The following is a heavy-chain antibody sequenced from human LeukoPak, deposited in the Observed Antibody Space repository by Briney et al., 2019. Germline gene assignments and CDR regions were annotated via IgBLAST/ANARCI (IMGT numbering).Heavy chain of an antibody. J-gene: IGHJ5*02. CDR3: AITYSSLSFSFDP. V-gene: IGHV5-51*01. D-gene: IGHD6-13*01. Sequence: GESLKISCKGSGYRFTSYWIGWVRQMPGKGLEWMGIIYPGDSDTRYSPSFQGQVTISADKSISTAYLQWSSLKASDTAMYYCAITYSSLSFSFDPWGQGTLVTVSS. CDR2: IYPGDSDT. CDR1: GYRFTSYW.